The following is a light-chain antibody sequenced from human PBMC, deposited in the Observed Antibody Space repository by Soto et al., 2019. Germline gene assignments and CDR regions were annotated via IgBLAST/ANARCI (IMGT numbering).Light chain of an antibody. Sequence: DIQMTQSPSSLSASEGDRVTITCRASQNINNYLNWYQHKLGQAPKLLIYAASGLQSGVPSRFIGSGSGTDFTLTITSVQGEDFASYFNQQSHTTPYTFGRGTKLEV. J-gene: IGKJ2*01. CDR3: QQSHTTPYT. V-gene: IGKV1-39*01. CDR1: QNINNY. CDR2: AAS.